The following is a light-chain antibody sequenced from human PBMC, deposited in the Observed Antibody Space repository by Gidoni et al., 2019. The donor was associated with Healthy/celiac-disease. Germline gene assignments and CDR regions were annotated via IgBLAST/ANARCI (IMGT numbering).Light chain of an antibody. CDR1: QSISSY. CDR3: QQSYTTPWT. V-gene: IGKV1-39*01. Sequence: DLQMTHSPSSLSASVGDRVTITCRARQSISSYLNWYQKKPGKAPKLLIYAASSLQSGVPSRFSGSGSGTDFTLTISSLQPEDFATYYCQQSYTTPWTFGQGTKVEIK. J-gene: IGKJ1*01. CDR2: AAS.